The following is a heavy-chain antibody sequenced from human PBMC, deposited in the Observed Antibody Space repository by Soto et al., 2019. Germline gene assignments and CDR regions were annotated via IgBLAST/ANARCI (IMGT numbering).Heavy chain of an antibody. CDR1: CYSFIKYG. Sequence: VEALARGFCYSFIKYGHHWVRQAPGQGLEWVGWISPYSGYTHSSQNVHGRLTLTTDTAASTAYMELRILRSADTALYYCAREASVLIPAAQPSRFDSWGQGTLVSVSS. D-gene: IGHD2-2*01. V-gene: IGHV1-18*01. CDR2: ISPYSGYT. CDR3: AREASVLIPAAQPSRFDS. J-gene: IGHJ4*02.